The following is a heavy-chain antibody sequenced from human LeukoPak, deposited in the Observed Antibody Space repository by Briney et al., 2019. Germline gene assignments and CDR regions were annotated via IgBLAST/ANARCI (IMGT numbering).Heavy chain of an antibody. V-gene: IGHV3-23*01. CDR3: ATARGGY. Sequence: PGRSLRLSCAASAFTFSSYAMSWVRQAPGKGLEWVSGTSTSGGSTYYADSVKGRFTISRDNSKNTLSLQMTSLRAENTAVYYCATARGGYWGQGTLVTVYS. CDR2: TSTSGGST. CDR1: AFTFSSYA. D-gene: IGHD2-15*01. J-gene: IGHJ4*02.